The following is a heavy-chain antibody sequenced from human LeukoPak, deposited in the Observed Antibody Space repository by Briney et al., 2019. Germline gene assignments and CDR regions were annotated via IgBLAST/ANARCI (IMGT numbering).Heavy chain of an antibody. D-gene: IGHD3-22*01. CDR2: IVVGSGNT. V-gene: IGHV1-58*01. CDR1: GFTFTSSA. Sequence: SVKVSCKASGFTFTSSAVQWVRQARGQRLEWIGWIVVGSGNTNYAQKFQERVTITRDMSTSTAYMELSSLRSEDTAVYYCAADCAAFWDSSGYHWGAFDIWGQGTMVTVSS. J-gene: IGHJ3*02. CDR3: AADCAAFWDSSGYHWGAFDI.